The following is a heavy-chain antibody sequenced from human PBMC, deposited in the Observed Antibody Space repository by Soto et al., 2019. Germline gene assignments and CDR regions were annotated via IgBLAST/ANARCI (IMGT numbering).Heavy chain of an antibody. CDR3: ARDSARGSESYKSDY. D-gene: IGHD3-10*01. CDR2: IIPILGIA. J-gene: IGHJ4*02. CDR1: GGTFSSYT. Sequence: ASVKVSCKASGGTFSSYTISWVRQAPGQGLEWMGRIIPILGIANYAQKFQGRVTITADKSTSTAYMELSSLRSEDTAVYYCARDSARGSESYKSDYWGQGTLVTVSS. V-gene: IGHV1-69*04.